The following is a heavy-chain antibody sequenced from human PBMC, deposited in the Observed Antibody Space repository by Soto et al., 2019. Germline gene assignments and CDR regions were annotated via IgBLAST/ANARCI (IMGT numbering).Heavy chain of an antibody. CDR2: ISSSSSTI. CDR1: GFTFSSYS. D-gene: IGHD3-10*01. CDR3: ARVNEFGELLGYYFDY. Sequence: GGSLRLSCAASGFTFSSYSMNWVRQAPGKGLEWVSYISSSSSTIYYADSVKGRLTISRDNAKNSLYLQMNSLRAEDTAVYYCARVNEFGELLGYYFDYWGQGTLVTVSS. V-gene: IGHV3-48*01. J-gene: IGHJ4*02.